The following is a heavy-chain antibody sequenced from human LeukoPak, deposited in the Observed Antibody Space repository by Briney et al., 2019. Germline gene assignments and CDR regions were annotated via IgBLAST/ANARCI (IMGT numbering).Heavy chain of an antibody. CDR2: ISSRSSTI. J-gene: IGHJ4*02. D-gene: IGHD1-26*01. CDR1: GFTFSSYS. V-gene: IGHV3-48*01. Sequence: GGSLRLSCAASGFTFSSYSMNWVRQAPGKGLEWVSYISSRSSTIYYADSVKGRFTISRDNAKNSLYLQMNSLRAEDTAVYYCARDSEEPPCYWGQGTLVTVSS. CDR3: ARDSEEPPCY.